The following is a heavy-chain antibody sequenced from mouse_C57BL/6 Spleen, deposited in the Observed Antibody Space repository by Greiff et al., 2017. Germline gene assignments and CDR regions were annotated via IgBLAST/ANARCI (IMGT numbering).Heavy chain of an antibody. D-gene: IGHD2-4*01. CDR2: ISSGSSTI. Sequence: EVQLVESGGGLVKPGGSLKLSCAASGFTFSDYGMHWVRQAPEKGLEWVAYISSGSSTIYYADTVKGPFTISRDNAKNTLFLQMTSLRSEDTAMYYCASDDYDGGFAYWGKGTLVTVSA. J-gene: IGHJ3*01. V-gene: IGHV5-17*01. CDR1: GFTFSDYG. CDR3: ASDDYDGGFAY.